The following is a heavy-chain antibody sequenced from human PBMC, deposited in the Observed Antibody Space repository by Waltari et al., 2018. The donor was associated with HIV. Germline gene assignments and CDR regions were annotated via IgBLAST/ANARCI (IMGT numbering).Heavy chain of an antibody. Sequence: EVQLVQSGGDLVQPGGSLKVSCAASGFSFSGSDIHWVRQASGKWLEWIGGIRTKADRFATAYVASVKGRFIMSRDDSESKSYLQMSSLKIEDTAVYYCHRRGKLFRGVVDLDVWGQGTTVIVSS. J-gene: IGHJ6*02. V-gene: IGHV3-73*01. D-gene: IGHD3-10*01. CDR3: HRRGKLFRGVVDLDV. CDR1: GFSFSGSD. CDR2: IRTKADRFAT.